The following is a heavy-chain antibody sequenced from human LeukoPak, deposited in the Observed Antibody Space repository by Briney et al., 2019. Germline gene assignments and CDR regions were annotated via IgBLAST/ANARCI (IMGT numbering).Heavy chain of an antibody. Sequence: GGSLRLSCAVSAFTFSNYAMHWVRQAPGKGLEWVAFIRYDGSNKYYADSVKGRFTISRDNSKNTLYLQMNSLRVEDTAVYYCASSGGYYYDSSTRRAFDIWGQGTMVTVSS. CDR1: AFTFSNYA. V-gene: IGHV3-30*02. J-gene: IGHJ3*02. CDR2: IRYDGSNK. CDR3: ASSGGYYYDSSTRRAFDI. D-gene: IGHD3-22*01.